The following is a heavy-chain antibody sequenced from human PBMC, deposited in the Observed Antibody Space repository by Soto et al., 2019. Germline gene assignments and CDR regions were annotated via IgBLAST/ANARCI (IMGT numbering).Heavy chain of an antibody. CDR2: IHTGGKT. D-gene: IGHD3-10*01. Sequence: ELQLVESGGGLIQPGGSLRLSCAASGLTVTRNYMTWVRLAPGKGLECVSTIHTGGKTFYTDSVKGRFTVSRDASKNTVDLHMNTLGVEDTALYYCATGGSKRVRGAIVEVFHLEFWGRGTVVTVSS. CDR3: ATGGSKRVRGAIVEVFHLEF. CDR1: GLTVTRNY. J-gene: IGHJ4*02. V-gene: IGHV3-53*02.